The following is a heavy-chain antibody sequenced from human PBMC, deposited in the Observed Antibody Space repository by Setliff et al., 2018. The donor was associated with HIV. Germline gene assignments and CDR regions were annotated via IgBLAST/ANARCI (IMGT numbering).Heavy chain of an antibody. D-gene: IGHD6-13*01. J-gene: IGHJ4*02. CDR1: GLTFSYYT. CDR3: ARSRAAGFDY. CDR2: MSYDGNNK. Sequence: GGSLRLSCAASGLTFSYYTMHWVRQAPGKGLEWVAVMSYDGNNKYYADSVKGRFTISRDNAKDSLYLQMNSLRAEDTAVYYCARSRAAGFDYWGQGTLVTVSS. V-gene: IGHV3-30*07.